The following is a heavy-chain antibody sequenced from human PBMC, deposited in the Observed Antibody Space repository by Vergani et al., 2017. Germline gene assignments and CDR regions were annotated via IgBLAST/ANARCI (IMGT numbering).Heavy chain of an antibody. J-gene: IGHJ4*02. Sequence: EVQLLQSEGAVVQPGGSLRLSCVASGFTFSSHAMSWVRQGHGQGLEWVSSIKNTGDSTHYADSGKGRFTISRDNSKNTLYLQINSLRVEDTAVYYCGRESENYNWGQGTLVTVSS. CDR3: GRESENYN. CDR2: IKNTGDST. D-gene: IGHD5-24*01. V-gene: IGHV3-23*01. CDR1: GFTFSSHA.